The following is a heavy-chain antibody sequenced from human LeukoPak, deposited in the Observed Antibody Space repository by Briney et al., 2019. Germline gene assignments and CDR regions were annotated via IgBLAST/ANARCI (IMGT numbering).Heavy chain of an antibody. J-gene: IGHJ5*02. V-gene: IGHV3-53*01. CDR2: IYSGGSI. Sequence: GGSLRLSCAASGFSVSDNYMSWVRQAPGKGLECVSVIYSGGSIYYADSVKGRFTISRDNSKNTLYLQMNNMRVEASAVYYCARDLASLSGGDYGGSWGQGTLVTVSS. CDR1: GFSVSDNY. CDR3: ARDLASLSGGDYGGS. D-gene: IGHD2-21*02.